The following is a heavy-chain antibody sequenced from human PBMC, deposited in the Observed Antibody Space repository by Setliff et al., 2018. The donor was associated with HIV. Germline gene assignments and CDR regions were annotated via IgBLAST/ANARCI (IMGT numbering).Heavy chain of an antibody. CDR3: ARDVGLCGVDCWPYFYFDL. CDR2: IHHSGST. J-gene: IGHJ2*01. V-gene: IGHV4-59*01. CDR1: GASISNYW. Sequence: PSETLSLTCTVSGASISNYWWTWMRQPPGKELEYLGSIHHSGSTYYSPSLKSRVTISVDTSRNQFSLRLKYVTPADTAVYYCARDVGLCGVDCWPYFYFDLWGRGNLVTVSS. D-gene: IGHD2-21*02.